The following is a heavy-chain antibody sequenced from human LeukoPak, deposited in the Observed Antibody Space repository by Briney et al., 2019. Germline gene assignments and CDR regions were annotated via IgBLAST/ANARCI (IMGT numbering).Heavy chain of an antibody. CDR3: ARGDIYDSSIIYYFDY. CDR2: IDYSGST. J-gene: IGHJ4*02. Sequence: PSQTLSLTCTVSGGSVSSGDYFWSWIRQPPGKGLEWIGYIDYSGSTYCSPSLKSRVTISLDKSKNQFSLKLSSVTVADTAVYYCARGDIYDSSIIYYFDYWGQGTLVTVSS. CDR1: GGSVSSGDYF. V-gene: IGHV4-30-4*01. D-gene: IGHD3-10*01.